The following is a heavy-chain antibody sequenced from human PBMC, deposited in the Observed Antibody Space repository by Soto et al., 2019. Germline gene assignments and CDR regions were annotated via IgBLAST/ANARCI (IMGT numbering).Heavy chain of an antibody. D-gene: IGHD3-22*01. CDR3: ARASTMIVVGQSWYFDL. CDR2: LIPIFGTA. J-gene: IGHJ2*01. Sequence: QVQLVQSGAEVKKPGSSVKVSCKASGGTFSSYAISWVRQAPGQGLEWMGGLIPIFGTANYAQKFQGRVTITADKSTSTAYMELSSLRSEDTAVYYCARASTMIVVGQSWYFDLWGRGTLVTVSS. CDR1: GGTFSSYA. V-gene: IGHV1-69*06.